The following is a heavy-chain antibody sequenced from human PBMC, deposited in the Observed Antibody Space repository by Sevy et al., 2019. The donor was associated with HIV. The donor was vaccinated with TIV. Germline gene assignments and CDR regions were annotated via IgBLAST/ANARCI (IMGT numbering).Heavy chain of an antibody. J-gene: IGHJ4*02. CDR3: ARAILKQGGNVHDF. V-gene: IGHV4-59*11. CDR1: GASISSHY. Sequence: SETLSLTCAVSGASISSHYCSWIRQPPGKGLEWIGYIQHSGSTHYNPSFKSRVTISLDTSRNQFSLKLSSVTAADTAVYYCARAILKQGGNVHDFWGQGTLVTVSS. D-gene: IGHD2-15*01. CDR2: IQHSGST.